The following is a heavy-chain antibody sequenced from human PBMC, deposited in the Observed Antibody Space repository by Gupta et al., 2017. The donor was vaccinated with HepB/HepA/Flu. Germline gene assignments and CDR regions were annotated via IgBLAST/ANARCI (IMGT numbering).Heavy chain of an antibody. CDR1: GGSISSGTYY. CDR3: ARYSGVYYYYSSGYPTPPDY. V-gene: IGHV4-39*01. CDR2: IYYSGST. J-gene: IGHJ4*02. Sequence: QLQLQESGPGLVKPSETLSLTCTVSGGSISSGTYYWGWIRQPPGKGLEWIGSIYYSGSTYYNPSLKSRVTISVDTSKNQFSLKLTSVTAADTAVYYCARYSGVYYYYSSGYPTPPDYWGQGTLVTVSS. D-gene: IGHD3-22*01.